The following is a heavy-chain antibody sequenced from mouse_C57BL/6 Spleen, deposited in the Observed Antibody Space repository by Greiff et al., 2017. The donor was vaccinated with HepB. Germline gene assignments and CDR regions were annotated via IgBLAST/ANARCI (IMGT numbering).Heavy chain of an antibody. V-gene: IGHV1-18*01. CDR3: ARGGNYGSSEGYGGV. D-gene: IGHD1-1*01. J-gene: IGHJ1*03. CDR2: INPNNGGT. CDR1: GYTFTDYN. Sequence: EVQLQQSGPELVKPGASVKIPCKASGYTFTDYNMDWVKQSHGKSLEWIGDINPNNGGTIYNQKFKGKATLTVDKSSSTAYMELRSLTSEDTGVYYCARGGNYGSSEGYGGVWGTETTVTVSS.